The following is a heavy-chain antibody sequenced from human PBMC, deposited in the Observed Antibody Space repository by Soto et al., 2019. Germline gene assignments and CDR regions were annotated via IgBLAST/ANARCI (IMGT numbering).Heavy chain of an antibody. CDR3: ARGCPYCSGGSCYSSCFDY. Sequence: QVQLVQSGAEVKKPGSSVKVSCKASGGTFSSYTISWVRQAPGQGLEWMGMIIPILGIANYAQKFQGRVTITADKSTSTAYMELSSLRSEDTAVYYCARGCPYCSGGSCYSSCFDYWGQGTLVTVSS. D-gene: IGHD2-15*01. CDR1: GGTFSSYT. CDR2: IIPILGIA. V-gene: IGHV1-69*02. J-gene: IGHJ4*02.